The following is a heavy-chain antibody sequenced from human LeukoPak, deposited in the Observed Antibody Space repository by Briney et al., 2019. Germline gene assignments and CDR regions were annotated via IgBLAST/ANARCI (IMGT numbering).Heavy chain of an antibody. CDR2: IKHDGSEK. Sequence: GGSLRLSCAASEFIFSNYWMNWVRQAPGKGLEWVANIKHDGSEKYYVDSVRGRFTISRDNTKKSLYLQMNSLRADDTAVYYCARGHHFWSGFYYFEYWGQGSLVIVSS. J-gene: IGHJ4*02. CDR1: EFIFSNYW. CDR3: ARGHHFWSGFYYFEY. D-gene: IGHD3-3*02. V-gene: IGHV3-7*04.